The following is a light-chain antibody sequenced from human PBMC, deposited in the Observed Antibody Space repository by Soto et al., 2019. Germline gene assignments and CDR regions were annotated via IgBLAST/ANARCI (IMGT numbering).Light chain of an antibody. V-gene: IGKV1-5*01. CDR3: QQYYSYWT. CDR1: QSISSW. Sequence: DIQMTQSPSTLSASLGDRVTITCRASQSISSWLAWYQQKPGKAPKLLIYDASNLESGVPSRFSGSGSGTEFTLTISSLQTDDLATYHCQQYYSYWTFGQGTKVDIK. CDR2: DAS. J-gene: IGKJ1*01.